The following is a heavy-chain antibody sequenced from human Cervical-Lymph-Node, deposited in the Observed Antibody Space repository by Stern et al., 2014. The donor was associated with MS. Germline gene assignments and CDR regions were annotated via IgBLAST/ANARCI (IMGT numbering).Heavy chain of an antibody. J-gene: IGHJ4*02. V-gene: IGHV3-72*01. CDR3: ARTTVKMGDFNH. D-gene: IGHD4-17*01. CDR2: SRNKARRFTT. Sequence: EVQLVQSGGGLVQPGGSLRLSCTVSGFIFSDPYIAWVRQAPGKGLEWVGRSRNKARRFTTDYAASVKGRFTLSRDATKNSLYLQMNSLKTEDTAVYYCARTTVKMGDFNHWGQGILVSVSS. CDR1: GFIFSDPY.